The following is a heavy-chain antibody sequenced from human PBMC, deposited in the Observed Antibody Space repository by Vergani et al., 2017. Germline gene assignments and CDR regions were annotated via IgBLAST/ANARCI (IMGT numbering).Heavy chain of an antibody. J-gene: IGHJ3*01. Sequence: QVQLQESGPGLVRPSENLSLTCSVSGTSVSSGTHYWNWIRQPADKTLEWIGRMYTSGSTDYNPTLRSRITLSLVRSTNQVSLKVSSVTAADTAVYFCARDTAVADDVFDLWGQGTLVSVSA. V-gene: IGHV4-61*02. D-gene: IGHD6-19*01. CDR3: ARDTAVADDVFDL. CDR2: MYTSGST. CDR1: GTSVSSGTHY.